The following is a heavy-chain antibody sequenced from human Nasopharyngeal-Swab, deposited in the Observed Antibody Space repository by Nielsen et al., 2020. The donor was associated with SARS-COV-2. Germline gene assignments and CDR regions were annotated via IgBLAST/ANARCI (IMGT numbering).Heavy chain of an antibody. Sequence: SETLSLTCAVYGGSFSGYYWSWIRQPPGKGLEWIGEINHSGSTNYNPSLKSRVTISVDTSKNQFSLKLSSVTAADTAVYYCARATEGGSGSYYKPTNYYYGMDVWGQGTTVTVSS. CDR3: ARATEGGSGSYYKPTNYYYGMDV. CDR2: INHSGST. D-gene: IGHD3-10*01. V-gene: IGHV4-34*01. CDR1: GGSFSGYY. J-gene: IGHJ6*02.